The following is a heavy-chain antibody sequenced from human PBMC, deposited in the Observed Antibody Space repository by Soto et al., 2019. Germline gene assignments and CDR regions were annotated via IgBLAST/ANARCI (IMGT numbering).Heavy chain of an antibody. J-gene: IGHJ5*02. Sequence: ASVKVSCKASGYTFTSYYMHWVRQASGQGLEWMGWINPNSGGTNYAQKFQGRVTMTRDTSISTAYMELSRLRSDDTAVYYCALHSGYDQKDRPWGQGTLVTVSS. D-gene: IGHD5-12*01. CDR3: ALHSGYDQKDRP. CDR1: GYTFTSYY. V-gene: IGHV1-2*02. CDR2: INPNSGGT.